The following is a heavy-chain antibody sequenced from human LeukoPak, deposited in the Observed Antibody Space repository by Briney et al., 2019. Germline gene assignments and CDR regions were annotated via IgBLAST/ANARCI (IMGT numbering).Heavy chain of an antibody. CDR2: TSSSDAGT. D-gene: IGHD2-2*01. J-gene: IGHJ4*02. Sequence: GGSLRLSCAASGFTLSTYAMSWVRQTPGKGLEWVAATSSSDAGTYHADSVRGRFTISRDNSKNTLYLQMNSLRAEDTAVYYCAKDLLEVVPAARLFDYWGQGTLVTVSS. CDR1: GFTLSTYA. CDR3: AKDLLEVVPAARLFDY. V-gene: IGHV3-23*01.